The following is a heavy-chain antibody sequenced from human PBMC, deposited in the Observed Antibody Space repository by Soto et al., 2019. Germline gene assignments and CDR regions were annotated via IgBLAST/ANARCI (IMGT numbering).Heavy chain of an antibody. CDR2: IYYSGST. Sequence: PLLLQLPETLSLTCTVSGGSISSYYWSWIRQPPGKGLEWIGYIYYSGSTNYNPSLKSRVTIAVDTSKNQFSLKLSSVTAADTAVYYCARRKGDILTRFDYYYMDVWGKGTTVTVSS. V-gene: IGHV4-59*01. D-gene: IGHD3-9*01. CDR1: GGSISSYY. CDR3: ARRKGDILTRFDYYYMDV. J-gene: IGHJ6*03.